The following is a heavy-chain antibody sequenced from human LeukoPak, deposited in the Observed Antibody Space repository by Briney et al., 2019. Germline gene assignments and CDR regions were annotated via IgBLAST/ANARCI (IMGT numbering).Heavy chain of an antibody. CDR2: ISGSGGST. J-gene: IGHJ4*02. D-gene: IGHD2-15*01. CDR1: RFTFSSYA. CDR3: AKDLWGFVEVAAILDY. V-gene: IGHV3-23*01. Sequence: GGSLRLSCAASRFTFSSYATSWVRQAPGKGLEWVSGISGSGGSTDYADSVKGRFTISRDNSKNTLYLQMNSLRAEDTAVYYCAKDLWGFVEVAAILDYWGQGTLVTVSS.